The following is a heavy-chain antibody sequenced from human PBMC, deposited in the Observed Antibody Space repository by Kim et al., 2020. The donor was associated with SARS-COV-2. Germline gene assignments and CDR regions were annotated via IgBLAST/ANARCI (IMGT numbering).Heavy chain of an antibody. J-gene: IGHJ5*02. CDR1: GFTFNRYA. Sequence: GGSLRLSCAASGFTFNRYAMSWVRQAPGKGLEWVSVICDSDGRTYYADSVKGRFTISRDNSKNTLYLQMNSLRAEDTAIYYCAKDNSASCYSPICSCGQGTPVTVSS. CDR2: ICDSDGRT. D-gene: IGHD2-2*02. CDR3: AKDNSASCYSPICS. V-gene: IGHV3-23*01.